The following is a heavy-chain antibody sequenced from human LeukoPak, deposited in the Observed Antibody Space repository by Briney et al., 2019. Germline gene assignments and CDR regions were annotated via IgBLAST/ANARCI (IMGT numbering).Heavy chain of an antibody. Sequence: PGGSLRLSCAASGFTFSSYAMSWVRQAPGKGLECISGFSGSGGSTYYADSVKGRFTISRDNSKNTLYLQMNSLRAEDTAVYYCAKAGAVVVVAAKYFDYWGQGTLVTVSS. CDR3: AKAGAVVVVAAKYFDY. J-gene: IGHJ4*02. CDR2: FSGSGGST. D-gene: IGHD2-15*01. V-gene: IGHV3-23*01. CDR1: GFTFSSYA.